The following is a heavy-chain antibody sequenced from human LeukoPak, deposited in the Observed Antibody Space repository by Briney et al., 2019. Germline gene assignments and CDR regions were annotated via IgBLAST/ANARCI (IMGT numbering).Heavy chain of an antibody. CDR3: AREVRRYFDWLSSYYYYYYMDV. CDR2: INSDGSST. Sequence: GGSLRLSCAASGFTFSSYWMHWVRQAPGKGLVWVSRINSDGSSTSYADSVKGRFTISRDNAKNTLYLQMNSLRAEDTAVYYCAREVRRYFDWLSSYYYYYYMDVWGKGTTVTVSS. J-gene: IGHJ6*03. CDR1: GFTFSSYW. D-gene: IGHD3-9*01. V-gene: IGHV3-74*01.